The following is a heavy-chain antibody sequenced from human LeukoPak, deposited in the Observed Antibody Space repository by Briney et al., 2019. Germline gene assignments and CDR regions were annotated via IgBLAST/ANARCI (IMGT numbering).Heavy chain of an antibody. CDR1: GYYFSDNW. CDR2: IWPGGSQT. D-gene: IGHD7-27*01. Sequence: GESLKISCKASGYYFSDNWIGWVRQMPGKGLEWMGVIWPGGSQTKYSSSFQGQVTISADKSISTAYLQWSSLKASDTAMYYCARLISDWGSEHLLGYMDVWGKGTTVTVSS. V-gene: IGHV5-51*01. CDR3: ARLISDWGSEHLLGYMDV. J-gene: IGHJ6*03.